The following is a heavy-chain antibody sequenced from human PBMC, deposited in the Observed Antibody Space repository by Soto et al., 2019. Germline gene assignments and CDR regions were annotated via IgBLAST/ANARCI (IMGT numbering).Heavy chain of an antibody. CDR2: IYYSGST. J-gene: IGHJ4*02. CDR3: ARSSAVITTLDYFDY. Sequence: QLQLQESGPGLVKPSETLSLTCTVSGGSISGSSYYWGWIRQPPGKGLEWIGSIYYSGSTYYNPSLKSRVTIAGDESRXQFPLKLSCVTAADTAVYYCARSSAVITTLDYFDYWGQGTLVTVSS. CDR1: GGSISGSSYY. V-gene: IGHV4-39*01. D-gene: IGHD3-22*01.